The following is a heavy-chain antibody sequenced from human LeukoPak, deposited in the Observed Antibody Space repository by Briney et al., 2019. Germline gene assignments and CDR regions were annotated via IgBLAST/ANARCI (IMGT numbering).Heavy chain of an antibody. D-gene: IGHD2-21*02. Sequence: SETLSLTCNVSGGSLSSNYWSWIRQPPGKGLEWIGYIYYSGSTNYDPSLESRVTISVHTSKNQFSLKLNSVTAADTAVYYCARAHNCGGDCSLDYWGQGTLVTVSS. CDR2: IYYSGST. CDR3: ARAHNCGGDCSLDY. V-gene: IGHV4-59*01. J-gene: IGHJ4*02. CDR1: GGSLSSNY.